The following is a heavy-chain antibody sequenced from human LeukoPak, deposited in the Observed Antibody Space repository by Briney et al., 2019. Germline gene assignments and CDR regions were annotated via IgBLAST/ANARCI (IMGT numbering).Heavy chain of an antibody. J-gene: IGHJ5*02. Sequence: PSETLSLTCTVSGGSISSGGYYWSWIRQHPGKGLEWIGYMYYSGSTYYNPSLESRASISVDTSKNQFSLKLSSVTAADTAVYYCARDSSSSVLAWFDPWGQGTLVTVSS. CDR2: MYYSGST. CDR3: ARDSSSSVLAWFDP. CDR1: GGSISSGGYY. V-gene: IGHV4-31*03. D-gene: IGHD6-13*01.